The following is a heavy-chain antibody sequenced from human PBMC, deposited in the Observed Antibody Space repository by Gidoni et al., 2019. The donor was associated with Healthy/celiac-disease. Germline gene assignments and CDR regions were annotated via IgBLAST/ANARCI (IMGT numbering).Heavy chain of an antibody. CDR3: ARGEQQLAYYYGMDV. V-gene: IGHV6-1*01. CDR1: GPRVSSTRAA. CDR2: TYYRSKWYN. J-gene: IGHJ6*02. Sequence: QVQLQQSGPGLVKPSHTLSLTCANSGPRVSSTRAAWNWIRQSPSRGLEWLGSTYYRSKWYNDYAVSVKNRITIKPDTSKNQFSLQLNSVTPEDTAVYYCARGEQQLAYYYGMDVWGQGTTVTVS. D-gene: IGHD6-13*01.